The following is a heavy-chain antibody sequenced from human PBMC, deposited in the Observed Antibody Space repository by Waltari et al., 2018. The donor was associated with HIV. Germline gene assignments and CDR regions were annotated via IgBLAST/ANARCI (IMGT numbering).Heavy chain of an antibody. V-gene: IGHV4-39*01. CDR3: ARSASHFRGLHVTGFDP. Sequence: QLQLQESGPGLVKPSETLSLTCTVSGGSISSSSYYWGWIRQPPGKGLEWIGSIYYSGSTYYNPSLKSRVTISVDTSKNQFSLKLSSVTAADTAVYYCARSASHFRGLHVTGFDPWGQGTLVTVSS. D-gene: IGHD3-10*01. J-gene: IGHJ5*02. CDR2: IYYSGST. CDR1: GGSISSSSYY.